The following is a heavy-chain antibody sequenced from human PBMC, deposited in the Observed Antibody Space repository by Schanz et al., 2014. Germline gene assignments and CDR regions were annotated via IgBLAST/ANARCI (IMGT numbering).Heavy chain of an antibody. J-gene: IGHJ6*02. V-gene: IGHV3-48*01. D-gene: IGHD6-13*01. CDR2: ISSSGTTI. Sequence: QLVGSGGGLIQPGGSLRLSCTASGFAFSSYSMNWVRQAPGKGLEWVSCISSSGTTIYYVDSVKGRFTISRDNAKNSLFLQMNSRRVEDTALYCCAREAGWGMAAAGPNLYYYGMDVWGHGTPVSVS. CDR3: AREAGWGMAAAGPNLYYYGMDV. CDR1: GFAFSSYS.